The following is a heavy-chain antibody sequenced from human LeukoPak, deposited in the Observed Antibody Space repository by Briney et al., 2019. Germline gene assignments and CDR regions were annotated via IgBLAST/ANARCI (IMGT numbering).Heavy chain of an antibody. D-gene: IGHD3-9*01. CDR3: ARGRSYDILTGYYNAPYDAFDI. CDR2: ISAYNGNT. CDR1: GYTFTSYG. V-gene: IGHV1-18*01. Sequence: ASVKVSCKASGYTFTSYGISWVRQAPGQGLEWMGWISAYNGNTNYAQKLQGRVTMTTDTSTSTAYMELRSLRSDDTAVYYCARGRSYDILTGYYNAPYDAFDIWGRGTMVTVSS. J-gene: IGHJ3*02.